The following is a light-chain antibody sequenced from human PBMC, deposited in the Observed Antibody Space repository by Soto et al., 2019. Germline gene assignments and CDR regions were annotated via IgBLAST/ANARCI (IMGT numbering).Light chain of an antibody. J-gene: IGKJ5*01. V-gene: IGKV1-9*01. CDR1: QGISSF. CDR2: AAS. CDR3: QQRNGYPIT. Sequence: DIHLTQSPSFLSASVGDRVTITCRASQGISSFLAWYQQKPGKAPNLLMYAASTLQSGVPSRFSGGESGTEYTLTISSLHPEDFATYYCQQRNGYPITFGQGTRLEIK.